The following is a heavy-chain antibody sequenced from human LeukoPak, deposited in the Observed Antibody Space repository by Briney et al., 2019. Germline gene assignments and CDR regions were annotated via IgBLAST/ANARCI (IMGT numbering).Heavy chain of an antibody. CDR1: GYTLTELS. Sequence: ASVKVSCKVSGYTLTELSMHWVRQAPGKGLEWMGGFDPEDGETIYAQKFQGRVTMTEDTSTDTAYMELSSLRSEDTAVYYCATDPRIVGATLLEFDPWGQGTLVTVSS. V-gene: IGHV1-24*01. CDR2: FDPEDGET. J-gene: IGHJ5*02. D-gene: IGHD1-26*01. CDR3: ATDPRIVGATLLEFDP.